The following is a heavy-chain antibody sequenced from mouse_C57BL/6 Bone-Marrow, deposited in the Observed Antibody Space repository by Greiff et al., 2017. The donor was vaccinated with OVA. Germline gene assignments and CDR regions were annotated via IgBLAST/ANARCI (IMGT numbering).Heavy chain of an antibody. CDR3: ARRDYDGVYYAMDY. CDR1: GYTFTSYG. CDR2: IYPRSGNT. V-gene: IGHV1-81*01. D-gene: IGHD2-4*01. J-gene: IGHJ4*01. Sequence: QVQLKQSGAELARPGASVKLSCKASGYTFTSYGISWVKQRTGQGLEWIGEIYPRSGNTYYNEKFKGKATLTADKSSSTAYMELRSLTSEDSAVYFCARRDYDGVYYAMDYWGQGTSVTVSS.